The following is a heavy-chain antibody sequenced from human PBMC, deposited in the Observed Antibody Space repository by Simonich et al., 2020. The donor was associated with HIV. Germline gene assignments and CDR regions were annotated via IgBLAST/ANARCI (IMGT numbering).Heavy chain of an antibody. Sequence: QVQLVQSGAEMKKPGASVKVSCKASGYTFTGYYMHWVRQAPGQGLEWRGWMNPNRGGTNYAQKFEGRGTMTRDTSISTAYMELSRLSSDDTAVYYCVRVSIAAAHRHFDYWGQGTLVTVSS. CDR1: GYTFTGYY. D-gene: IGHD6-13*01. J-gene: IGHJ4*02. V-gene: IGHV1-2*02. CDR2: MNPNRGGT. CDR3: VRVSIAAAHRHFDY.